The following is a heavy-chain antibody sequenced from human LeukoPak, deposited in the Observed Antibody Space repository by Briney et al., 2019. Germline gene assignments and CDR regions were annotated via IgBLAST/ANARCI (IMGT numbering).Heavy chain of an antibody. J-gene: IGHJ4*02. CDR1: GFTFSSYE. CDR2: ISSSGSTI. CDR3: AGEGGGSNYA. Sequence: PGGSLRLSCAASGFTFSSYEMNWVRQAPGKGLEWVSYISSSGSTIYYADSVKGRFTISRDNAKKSLYLKMSSLRAEDTAVYYCAGEGGGSNYAGGQGTLVTVSS. V-gene: IGHV3-48*03. D-gene: IGHD1-26*01.